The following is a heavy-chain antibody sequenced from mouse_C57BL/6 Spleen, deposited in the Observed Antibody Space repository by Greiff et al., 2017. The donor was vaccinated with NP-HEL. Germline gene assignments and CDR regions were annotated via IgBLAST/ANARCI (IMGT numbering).Heavy chain of an antibody. V-gene: IGHV1-76*01. CDR3: ARYGSSSYYFDY. J-gene: IGHJ2*01. D-gene: IGHD1-1*01. CDR2: IYPGSGNT. Sequence: VQLQQSGAELVRPGASVKLSCKASGYTFTDYYINWVKQRPGQGLEWIARIYPGSGNTYYNEKFKGKATLTAEKSSSTAYMQLSSLTSEDSAVYFCARYGSSSYYFDYWGQGTTLTVSS. CDR1: GYTFTDYY.